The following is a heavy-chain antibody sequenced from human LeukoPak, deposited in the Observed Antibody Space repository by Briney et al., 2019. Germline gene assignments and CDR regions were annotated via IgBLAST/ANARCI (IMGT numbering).Heavy chain of an antibody. Sequence: PWGSLRLSCAASGFTFSSYAMHWVRQAPGKGLEWVAVISYDGSNKYYADSVKGRFTISRDNSKNTLYLQMNSLRAEDTAVYYCARDQYSGSPYFDYWGQGTLVTVSS. D-gene: IGHD1-26*01. J-gene: IGHJ4*02. CDR2: ISYDGSNK. V-gene: IGHV3-30-3*01. CDR1: GFTFSSYA. CDR3: ARDQYSGSPYFDY.